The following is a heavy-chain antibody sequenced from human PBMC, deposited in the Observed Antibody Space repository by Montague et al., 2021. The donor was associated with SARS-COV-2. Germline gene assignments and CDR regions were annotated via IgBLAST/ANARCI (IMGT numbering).Heavy chain of an antibody. J-gene: IGHJ4*02. CDR2: PSSSGST. Sequence: SETLSLTCIVSGESIDRDTYYWGWIRQSPGKGLEWIGSPSSSGSTYYNPSLRSRVTISMDTSKNHFSLKVNSVTATDTAVYFCARPGSVSGWFYFDDWGQGTLVSVSS. CDR3: ARPGSVSGWFYFDD. D-gene: IGHD6-19*01. CDR1: GESIDRDTYY. V-gene: IGHV4-39*02.